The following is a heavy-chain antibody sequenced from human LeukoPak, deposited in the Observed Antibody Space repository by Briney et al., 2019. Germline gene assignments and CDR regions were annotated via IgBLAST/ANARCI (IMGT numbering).Heavy chain of an antibody. CDR3: ARDGGGCSSTSCYTWFDP. Sequence: ASVKVSCKASGYTFTSYYMHWVRQAPGQGLEWMGIINPSGGSTSYAQKFQGRVTMTRDMSTSTVYMELSSLRSEDTAVYYCARDGGGCSSTSCYTWFDPWGQGILVTVSS. J-gene: IGHJ5*02. V-gene: IGHV1-46*01. D-gene: IGHD2-2*02. CDR2: INPSGGST. CDR1: GYTFTSYY.